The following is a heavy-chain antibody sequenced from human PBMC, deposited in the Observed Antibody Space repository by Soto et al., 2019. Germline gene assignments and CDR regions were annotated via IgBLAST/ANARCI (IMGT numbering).Heavy chain of an antibody. V-gene: IGHV3-23*01. J-gene: IGHJ4*02. D-gene: IGHD3-9*01. CDR3: AKDPSTGSADF. Sequence: AGSLRLACAASGFSFSDFGMTWVRQAPGKGLEWVSTIHREGTNTHYADSVKGRFTISGDNSKDTLYLEMNSLRAEDTAIYFCAKDPSTGSADFWGQGTLVTVSS. CDR1: GFSFSDFG. CDR2: IHREGTNT.